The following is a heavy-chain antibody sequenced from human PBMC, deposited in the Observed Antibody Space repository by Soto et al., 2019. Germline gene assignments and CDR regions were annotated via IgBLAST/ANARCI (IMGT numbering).Heavy chain of an antibody. J-gene: IGHJ5*02. CDR2: ISYDVSNK. V-gene: IGHV3-30*18. D-gene: IGHD5-18*01. CDR3: QKVSMDSTDWFDP. Sequence: XVSLRLSFEASGFTFSNYGMHWVRQAPGKGLEWVAVISYDVSNKYFADSVKGRFTISRDNSKNTLYLQMNNLRAEDTAVYYCQKVSMDSTDWFDPWGQRTLVTVSS. CDR1: GFTFSNYG.